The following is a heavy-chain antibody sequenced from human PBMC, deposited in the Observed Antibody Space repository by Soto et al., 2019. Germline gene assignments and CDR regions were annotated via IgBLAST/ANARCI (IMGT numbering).Heavy chain of an antibody. V-gene: IGHV3-21*01. CDR1: GFTFSSYS. J-gene: IGHJ4*02. CDR3: ARVGGTGNFDY. D-gene: IGHD1-1*01. Sequence: EVQLVESGGGLVKPGGSLRLSCAASGFTFSSYSMNWVRQAPGKGLEWVSSISSSSSYIYYADSVKGRFTISRDNAKNYLYLQMNSLRAEDTAVYYCARVGGTGNFDYWGQGTLVTVSS. CDR2: ISSSSSYI.